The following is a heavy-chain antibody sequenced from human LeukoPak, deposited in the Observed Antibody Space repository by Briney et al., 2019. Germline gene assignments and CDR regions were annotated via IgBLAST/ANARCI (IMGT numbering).Heavy chain of an antibody. CDR1: GFTFSDDY. J-gene: IGHJ2*01. Sequence: PGGSLRLSCASSGFTFSDDYMSWIRQPPGKGLEWVSVIYSGGSTYYADSVKGRFTISRDNSKNTLYLQMNSLRAEDTAVYYCAKDPRSKFDLWGRGTLVTVSS. V-gene: IGHV3-53*01. CDR3: AKDPRSKFDL. CDR2: IYSGGST.